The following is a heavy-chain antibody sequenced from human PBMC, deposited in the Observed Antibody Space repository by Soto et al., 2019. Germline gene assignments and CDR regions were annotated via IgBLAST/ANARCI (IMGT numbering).Heavy chain of an antibody. V-gene: IGHV4-30-4*01. CDR2: IYYSGST. CDR3: ARDYITMVRGVSYGMDV. D-gene: IGHD3-10*01. Sequence: LSLPCTVSRVSISSGDYYWSWIRHPPGKGLEWTGYIYYSGSTYYNPSLKSRVTISVDTSKNQFSLKLSSVTAADTAVYYCARDYITMVRGVSYGMDVWGQGTTVTVSS. CDR1: RVSISSGDYY. J-gene: IGHJ6*02.